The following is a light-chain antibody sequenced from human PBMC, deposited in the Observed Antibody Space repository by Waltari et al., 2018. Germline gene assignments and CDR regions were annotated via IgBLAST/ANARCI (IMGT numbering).Light chain of an antibody. CDR3: NSYTASSTWV. CDR2: EVN. Sequence: QSALTQPASVSGSPGQSITISCTGSSSDVGGYNYVSWYQQHPGKVPKLMIYEVNNRPSGVSNRFSGSKSGYTASLTISGLQAEDEADYYCNSYTASSTWVFGGGTKLTVL. V-gene: IGLV2-14*01. CDR1: SSDVGGYNY. J-gene: IGLJ3*02.